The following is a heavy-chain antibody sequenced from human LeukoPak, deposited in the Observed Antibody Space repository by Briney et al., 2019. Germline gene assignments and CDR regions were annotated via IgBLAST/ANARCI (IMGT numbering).Heavy chain of an antibody. V-gene: IGHV3-7*01. CDR2: IKQDGSEK. J-gene: IGHJ4*02. CDR3: ARMIYFDWLFAYISTFDY. Sequence: PGGSLRLSCAASGFTFSSYSMNWVRQAPGKGLEWVANIKQDGSEKYYVDSVKGRFTISRDNAKNSLYLQMNSLRAEDTAVYYCARMIYFDWLFAYISTFDYWGQGTLVTVSS. D-gene: IGHD3-9*01. CDR1: GFTFSSYS.